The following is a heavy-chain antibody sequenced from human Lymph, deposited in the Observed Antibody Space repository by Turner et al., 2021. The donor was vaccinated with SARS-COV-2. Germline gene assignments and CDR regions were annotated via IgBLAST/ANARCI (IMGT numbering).Heavy chain of an antibody. V-gene: IGHV3-30*04. J-gene: IGHJ4*02. D-gene: IGHD6-25*01. CDR1: GFTFSSYA. CDR2: ITCDGKNK. CDR3: ARDVGAALDY. Sequence: QVQLVESGGGVVQPGRSLRLPCAASGFTFSSYAMHWVPPAPGKGLEGVGIITCDGKNKYYADPVEGRITISRKKSKNTLYLQMNSLRAEDTAVYYCARDVGAALDYWGQGTLVTVSS.